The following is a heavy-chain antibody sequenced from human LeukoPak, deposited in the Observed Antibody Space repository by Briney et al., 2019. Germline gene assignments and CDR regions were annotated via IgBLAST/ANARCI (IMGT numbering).Heavy chain of an antibody. D-gene: IGHD1-26*01. J-gene: IGHJ1*01. V-gene: IGHV3-20*04. CDR1: GFTFDDYG. CDR2: INWNGGST. CDR3: AGYSGSYNAEYFQH. Sequence: PGGSLRLSCAASGFTFDDYGMSWVRQAPGKGLEWVSGINWNGGSTGYADSVKGRFTISRDNSKNTLYLQMNSLRAEDTAVYYCAGYSGSYNAEYFQHWGQGTLVTVSS.